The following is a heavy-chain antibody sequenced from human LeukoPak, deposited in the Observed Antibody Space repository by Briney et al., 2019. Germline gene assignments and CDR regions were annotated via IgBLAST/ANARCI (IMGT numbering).Heavy chain of an antibody. CDR3: ARLVGGYSYGYSFDY. V-gene: IGHV3-21*01. CDR1: GFTFSSYS. J-gene: IGHJ4*02. Sequence: GGSLRLSCAASGFTFSSYSMNWVRQAPGKGLEWVSSISSSSSYIYYADSVKGRFTISRDNAKNSLHLQMNSLRAEDTAVYYCARLVGGYSYGYSFDYWGQGTLVTVSS. D-gene: IGHD5-18*01. CDR2: ISSSSSYI.